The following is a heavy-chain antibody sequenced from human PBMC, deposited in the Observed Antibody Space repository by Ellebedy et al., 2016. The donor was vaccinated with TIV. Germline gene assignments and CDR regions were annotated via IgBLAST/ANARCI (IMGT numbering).Heavy chain of an antibody. CDR3: ARDIGITFGGVIALYYFDY. J-gene: IGHJ4*02. V-gene: IGHV1-2*02. Sequence: ASVKVSXXASGYTFTDYYMHWVRQAPGQGLEWIGWINPDSGGTNYAQKFQGRVTMTRDTSISTAYMELSSLRSDDTAVYYCARDIGITFGGVIALYYFDYWGQGTLVTVAS. CDR2: INPDSGGT. CDR1: GYTFTDYY. D-gene: IGHD3-16*02.